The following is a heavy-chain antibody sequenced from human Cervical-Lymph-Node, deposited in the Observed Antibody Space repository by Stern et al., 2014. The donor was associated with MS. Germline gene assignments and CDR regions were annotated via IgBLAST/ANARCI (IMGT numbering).Heavy chain of an antibody. CDR3: AKDGSSSLTGGAFDI. J-gene: IGHJ3*02. CDR2: ISWNSDNL. Sequence: QLVQSGGGLVQPGRSLRLSCAVSGLTFDDYAMHWVRQAPGKGLEWVSGISWNSDNLGYAESVKGRFTISRDNVKNSLYLQMNTLRPEDTAFYYCAKDGSSSLTGGAFDIWGQGTMVTGSS. V-gene: IGHV3-9*01. D-gene: IGHD6-13*01. CDR1: GLTFDDYA.